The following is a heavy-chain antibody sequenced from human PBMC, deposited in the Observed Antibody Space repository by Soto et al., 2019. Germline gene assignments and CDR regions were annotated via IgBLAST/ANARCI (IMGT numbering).Heavy chain of an antibody. Sequence: GESLKISCKGSGYTFTTYWIGWVRQMPGRGLEWMGIIYPGDSDTRYGPSFRGQVTISVDKSISTAYLQWSSLKASDTAVYYCAKTWEASSLNWFDSWGQGTLVTSPQ. V-gene: IGHV5-51*01. CDR1: GYTFTTYW. D-gene: IGHD1-26*01. J-gene: IGHJ5*01. CDR2: IYPGDSDT. CDR3: AKTWEASSLNWFDS.